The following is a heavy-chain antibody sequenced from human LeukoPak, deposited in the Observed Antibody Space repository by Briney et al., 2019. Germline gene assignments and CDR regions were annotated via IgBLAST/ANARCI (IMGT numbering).Heavy chain of an antibody. Sequence: GESLKISCKGSGHSFTNYWIGWVRQMPGKGLEWMGIIYPGDSDTRYSPSFQGQVTISADKSISTAYLQWSSLKASDTAMYYCARVRAAAGTVGDYWGQGTLVTVSS. D-gene: IGHD6-13*01. CDR3: ARVRAAAGTVGDY. V-gene: IGHV5-51*01. J-gene: IGHJ4*02. CDR2: IYPGDSDT. CDR1: GHSFTNYW.